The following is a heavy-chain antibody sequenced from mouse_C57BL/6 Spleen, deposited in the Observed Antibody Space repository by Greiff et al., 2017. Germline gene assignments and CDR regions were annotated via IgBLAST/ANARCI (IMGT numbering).Heavy chain of an antibody. CDR3: ATYSNYRTALYAMDY. CDR2: INPNNGGT. D-gene: IGHD2-5*01. Sequence: VQLQQSGPELVKPGASVKMSCKASGYTFTDYNMHWVKQSHGKSLEWIGYINPNNGGTSYNQKFKGKATLTVNKSSSTAYMELRSLTSEDSAVYSCATYSNYRTALYAMDYWGQGTSVTVSS. CDR1: GYTFTDYN. J-gene: IGHJ4*01. V-gene: IGHV1-22*01.